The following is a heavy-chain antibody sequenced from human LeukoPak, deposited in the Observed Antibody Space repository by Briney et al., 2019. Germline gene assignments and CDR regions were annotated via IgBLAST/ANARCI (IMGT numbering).Heavy chain of an antibody. V-gene: IGHV3-23*01. CDR3: AKETEWELLRWHDY. CDR2: VSGSGGST. J-gene: IGHJ4*02. CDR1: GFTFSSYA. Sequence: GGSLRLSCAASGFTFSSYAMSWVRQAPGKGLEWVSAVSGSGGSTYYADSVKGRFTISRDNSKNTLYLQMNSLRAEDTAVYYCAKETEWELLRWHDYWGQGTLVTVSS. D-gene: IGHD1-26*01.